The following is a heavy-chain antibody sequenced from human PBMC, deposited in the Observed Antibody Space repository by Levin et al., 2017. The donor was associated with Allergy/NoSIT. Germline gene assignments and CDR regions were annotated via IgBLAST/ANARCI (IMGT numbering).Heavy chain of an antibody. D-gene: IGHD5-12*01. CDR3: ARGGRIRQQLIQWAFLM. J-gene: IGHJ3*02. V-gene: IGHV1-2*02. CDR2: INPKSGDT. Sequence: ASVKVSCKASGYIFIDYYLHWVRQAPGQGLEWMGWINPKSGDTNSAEKFQGRVTFTRDTSLSTAYMELSRLTSDDSAVYFCARGGRIRQQLIQWAFLMWGHGTMVTVSS. CDR1: GYIFIDYY.